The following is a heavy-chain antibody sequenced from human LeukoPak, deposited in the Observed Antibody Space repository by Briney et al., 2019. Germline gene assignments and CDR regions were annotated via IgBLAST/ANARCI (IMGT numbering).Heavy chain of an antibody. Sequence: GGSLRLSCAAPGFTFTTYWMHWVRQAPGKGLVWVSRINGDGRSSNYADSVKGRFTISRDNARNTLYLQMNSLRAEDTALYYCARTSPTSHFDFWGQGTLVTVSS. CDR1: GFTFTTYW. CDR2: INGDGRSS. CDR3: ARTSPTSHFDF. D-gene: IGHD3-16*01. J-gene: IGHJ4*02. V-gene: IGHV3-74*01.